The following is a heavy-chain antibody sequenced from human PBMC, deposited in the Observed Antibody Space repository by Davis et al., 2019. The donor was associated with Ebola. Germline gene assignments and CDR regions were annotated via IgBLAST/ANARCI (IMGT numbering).Heavy chain of an antibody. CDR3: ARSIPAAIVYYYGMDV. CDR1: GGSFSGYY. V-gene: IGHV4-34*09. J-gene: IGHJ6*02. CDR2: INHSGST. Sequence: LRLSCAVYGGSFSGYYWSWIRKPPGKGLEWIGEINHSGSTNYNPSLKSRVTISVDTSKNQFSLTLSSVTAADTAVYYCARSIPAAIVYYYGMDVWGQGTTVTVSS. D-gene: IGHD2-2*02.